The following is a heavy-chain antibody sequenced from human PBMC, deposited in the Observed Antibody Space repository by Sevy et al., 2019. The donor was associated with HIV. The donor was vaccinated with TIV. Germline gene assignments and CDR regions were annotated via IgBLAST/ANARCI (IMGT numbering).Heavy chain of an antibody. J-gene: IGHJ4*02. D-gene: IGHD5-18*01. Sequence: SETLSLTCTVSGGSVSSSDYYWSWIRQPPGKGLQWAGYIYYSGGTYYNPFLNSRVSMSVDTSKNQFSLKLSSVTAADTAVYYCASKRGYSSGPFDYWGQGTLVTVSS. CDR3: ASKRGYSSGPFDY. CDR1: GGSVSSSDYY. V-gene: IGHV4-30-4*01. CDR2: IYYSGGT.